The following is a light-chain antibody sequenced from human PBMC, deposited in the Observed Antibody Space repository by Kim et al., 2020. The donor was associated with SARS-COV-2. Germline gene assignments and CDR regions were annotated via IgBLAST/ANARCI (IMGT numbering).Light chain of an antibody. V-gene: IGLV1-40*01. Sequence: QGFTLSCTGRSSNIGAGYDVHWYQQLPGTAPTLRIYGNSNRPSGVPDRFSGSKAGTSASLAITGLQAEDEADYYCQSYDSSLSGWVFGGGTKLTVL. J-gene: IGLJ3*02. CDR1: SSNIGAGYD. CDR3: QSYDSSLSGWV. CDR2: GNS.